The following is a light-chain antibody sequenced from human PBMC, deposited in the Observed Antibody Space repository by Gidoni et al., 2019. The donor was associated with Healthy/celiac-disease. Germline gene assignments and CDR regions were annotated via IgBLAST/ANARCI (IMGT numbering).Light chain of an antibody. J-gene: IGKJ3*01. CDR3: QQYYSTPPVT. CDR2: WAS. V-gene: IGKV4-1*01. Sequence: DIVMTQSPDSLAVSLGERATINCKSSQSVLYSSNNKNYLAWYPQKPGQPPKLLIYWASTRESGVPDRFSGSGSGTDFTLTISSLQAEDVAVYYCQQYYSTPPVTFGPXTKVDIK. CDR1: QSVLYSSNNKNY.